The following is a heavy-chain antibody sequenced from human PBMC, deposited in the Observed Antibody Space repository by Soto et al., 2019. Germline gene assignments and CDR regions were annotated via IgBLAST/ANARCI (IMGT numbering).Heavy chain of an antibody. Sequence: EVQLLESGGGLVQPGGSLRLSCAASGFTFSSYAMSWVRQAPGKGLEWVSAISGSGGSKYYADSVKGRFTISRDNYKNTLYLQMNSLRAEDTAVYYCANMDYSNYVPDYWGQGTLVTVSS. D-gene: IGHD4-4*01. V-gene: IGHV3-23*01. CDR2: ISGSGGSK. CDR1: GFTFSSYA. CDR3: ANMDYSNYVPDY. J-gene: IGHJ4*02.